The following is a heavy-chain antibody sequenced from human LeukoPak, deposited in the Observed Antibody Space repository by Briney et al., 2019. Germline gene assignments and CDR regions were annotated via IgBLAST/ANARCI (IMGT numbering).Heavy chain of an antibody. V-gene: IGHV3-33*08. Sequence: KPGGSLRLSCAASGFTFSSYSMNWVRQAPGKGLEWVAVIWYDGSNKYYADSVRGRFTISRDNSKNTLYLQMNSLRAEDTAVYYCARWGDPKVLDSWGQGTQVTVSS. D-gene: IGHD3-16*01. CDR3: ARWGDPKVLDS. CDR2: IWYDGSNK. CDR1: GFTFSSYS. J-gene: IGHJ5*01.